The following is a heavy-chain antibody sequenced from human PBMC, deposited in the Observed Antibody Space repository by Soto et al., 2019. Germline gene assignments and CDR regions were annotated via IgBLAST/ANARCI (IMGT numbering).Heavy chain of an antibody. D-gene: IGHD3-10*01. J-gene: IGHJ6*02. CDR2: IYTSGST. CDR3: ARGGGLGRFYTRYYYYYYGMDV. CDR1: GGSISSYY. Sequence: KTSETLSLTCTVSGGSISSYYWSWIRQPAGKGLEWIGRIYTSGSTNYNPSLKSRVTMSVDTSKNQFSLKLSSVTAADTAVYYCARGGGLGRFYTRYYYYYYGMDVWGQGTTVTVSS. V-gene: IGHV4-4*07.